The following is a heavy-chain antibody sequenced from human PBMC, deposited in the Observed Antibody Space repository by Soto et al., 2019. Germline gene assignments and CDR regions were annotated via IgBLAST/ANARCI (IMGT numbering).Heavy chain of an antibody. CDR2: IWYDGSNK. Sequence: GGSLRLSCAASGFTFSRYGMYWVRQAPGKGLEWVAVIWYDGSNKYYADSVKGRFTISRDNSKNTLYLQMNSLRAEDTAVYYCARDETPYYYDSSSFDYWGQGTLVTVSS. CDR1: GFTFSRYG. J-gene: IGHJ4*02. V-gene: IGHV3-33*07. CDR3: ARDETPYYYDSSSFDY. D-gene: IGHD3-22*01.